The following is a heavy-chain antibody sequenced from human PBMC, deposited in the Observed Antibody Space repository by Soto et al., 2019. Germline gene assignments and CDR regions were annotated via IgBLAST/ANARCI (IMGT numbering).Heavy chain of an antibody. J-gene: IGHJ4*02. V-gene: IGHV4-61*01. CDR1: GGSVNSGSYY. CDR3: ARDYDYFDH. CDR2: VYYTGRT. D-gene: IGHD3-16*01. Sequence: LSLTCTVSGGSVNSGSYYWSWIRQPPGKGLEWIGYVYYTGRTSYNPSLKSRVTISADTSKNQFSLMVTSVTAADTAVYYCARDYDYFDHWGQGTLVTVSS.